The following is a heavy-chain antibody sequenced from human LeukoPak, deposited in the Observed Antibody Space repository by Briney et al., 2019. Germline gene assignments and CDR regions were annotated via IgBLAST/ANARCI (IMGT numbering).Heavy chain of an antibody. D-gene: IGHD3-10*01. CDR3: ARKDYGSGSYYYFGY. Sequence: ASVKVSCKASGYTFTSYGISWVRQAPGQGLEWMGWISAYNGNTNYAQKLQGRVTMTTDTSTSTAYMELRSLRSDDTAVYYCARKDYGSGSYYYFGYWGQGTLVTVSS. CDR2: ISAYNGNT. V-gene: IGHV1-18*01. J-gene: IGHJ4*02. CDR1: GYTFTSYG.